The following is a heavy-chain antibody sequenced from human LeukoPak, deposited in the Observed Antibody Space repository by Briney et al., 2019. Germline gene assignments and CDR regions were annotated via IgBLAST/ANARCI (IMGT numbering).Heavy chain of an antibody. CDR1: GGTFSSYA. Sequence: SVKVSCKASGGTFSSYAISWVRQAPGQGLEWMGGIIPIFDTANYAQKFQGRVTITADESTSTAYMELSSLRSEDTAVYYCASGGYSGYDWDLYYFDYWGQGTLVTVSS. CDR2: IIPIFDTA. J-gene: IGHJ4*02. CDR3: ASGGYSGYDWDLYYFDY. D-gene: IGHD5-12*01. V-gene: IGHV1-69*01.